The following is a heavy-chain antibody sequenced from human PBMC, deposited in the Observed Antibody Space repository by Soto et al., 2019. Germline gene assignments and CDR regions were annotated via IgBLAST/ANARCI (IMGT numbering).Heavy chain of an antibody. J-gene: IGHJ5*02. Sequence: QTLSLTCAISGDSVSSNSATWNLIRQSPSRGLEWLGRTYYRSKWYNDYAVSVKSRITINPDTSKNQFYLQLNSVTPEDTAVYYCARSIAVAGTSWFDPWGQGTLVTVSS. CDR2: TYYRSKWYN. V-gene: IGHV6-1*01. CDR3: ARSIAVAGTSWFDP. D-gene: IGHD6-19*01. CDR1: GDSVSSNSAT.